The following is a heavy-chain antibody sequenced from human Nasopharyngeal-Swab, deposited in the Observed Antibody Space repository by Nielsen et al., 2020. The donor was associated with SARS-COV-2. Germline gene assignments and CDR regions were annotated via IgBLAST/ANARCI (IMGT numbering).Heavy chain of an antibody. CDR3: AKNRDSVAGTPDDAFDI. D-gene: IGHD6-19*01. J-gene: IGHJ3*02. CDR2: IYYGGDIT. V-gene: IGHV3-23*03. Sequence: WIRQPPGKRLEWVSVIYYGGDITYYADSVKGRFTTSRDNSKNTVHLQMNSLRADDTAIYYCAKNRDSVAGTPDDAFDIWGQGTMVTVS.